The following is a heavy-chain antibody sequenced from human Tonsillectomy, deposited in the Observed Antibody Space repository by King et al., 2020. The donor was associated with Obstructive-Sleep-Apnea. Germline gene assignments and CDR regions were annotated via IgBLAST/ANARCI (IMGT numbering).Heavy chain of an antibody. V-gene: IGHV1-18*01. CDR3: AREWGCTGGSCYHRTFDF. D-gene: IGHD2-15*01. Sequence: VQLVESGTEVKKPGASVRVSCKASGYKFSSYGITWVRQAPGQGPEWMGWISGYNGHTKYAQKFQGRVTMTTDTSTSTVYLELRSLTSDDTAVDYCAREWGCTGGSCYHRTFDFWGQGTLVTVSS. CDR1: GYKFSSYG. J-gene: IGHJ4*02. CDR2: ISGYNGHT.